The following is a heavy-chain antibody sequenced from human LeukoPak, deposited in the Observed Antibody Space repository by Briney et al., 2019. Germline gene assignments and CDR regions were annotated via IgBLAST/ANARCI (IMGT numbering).Heavy chain of an antibody. Sequence: GGSLRLSCAASGFTFSSYSMNWVRQAPGKGLEWVSSISSSSSYIYYADSVKGRFTISRDNAENSLYLQMNSLRAEDTAVYYCARVGVVAIDYWGQGTLVTVSS. V-gene: IGHV3-21*01. CDR2: ISSSSSYI. J-gene: IGHJ4*02. D-gene: IGHD5-12*01. CDR3: ARVGVVAIDY. CDR1: GFTFSSYS.